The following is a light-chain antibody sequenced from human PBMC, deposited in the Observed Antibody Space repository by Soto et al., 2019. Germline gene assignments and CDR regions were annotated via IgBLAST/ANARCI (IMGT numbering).Light chain of an antibody. V-gene: IGKV3-20*01. CDR3: QHYGSSRT. J-gene: IGKJ1*01. Sequence: ELVLTQSPGTLSLSPGERATLSCRASQSVSSSYLAWYQHKPGQPPRLLMYAASSRATGTPDRFSGSGSGTDYTLTISRLEPEDFAVYYCQHYGSSRTFVQGTKMEIK. CDR1: QSVSSSY. CDR2: AAS.